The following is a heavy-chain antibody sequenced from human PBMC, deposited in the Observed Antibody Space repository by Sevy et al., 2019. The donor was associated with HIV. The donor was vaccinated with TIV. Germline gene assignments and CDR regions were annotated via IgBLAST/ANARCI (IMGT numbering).Heavy chain of an antibody. CDR2: IYPGDSDT. V-gene: IGHV5-51*01. CDR1: GYSFTSYW. CDR3: ARRDPYSSGRGVFDY. J-gene: IGHJ4*02. D-gene: IGHD6-19*01. Sequence: GESLKISCKGSGYSFTSYWIGWVRQMPGKGLEWMGIIYPGDSDTRYSPSFQGQVTISADKSISTAYLQWSSLKAPDTAMYYCARRDPYSSGRGVFDYWGQGTLVSVSS.